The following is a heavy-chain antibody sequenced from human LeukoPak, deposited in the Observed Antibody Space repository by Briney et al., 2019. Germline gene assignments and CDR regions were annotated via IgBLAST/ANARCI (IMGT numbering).Heavy chain of an antibody. CDR1: GFTFSSYA. CDR3: AKKVVVGATSPYSDFQD. Sequence: PGGSLRLSCEASGFTFSSYAMSWVRQAPGEGLEWVSAISGSGVTTHYAGSVKGRFSISRDNSKNTLYLQMNSLRAEDTALYYCAKKVVVGATSPYSDFQDWGQGTLVTVSS. D-gene: IGHD1-26*01. CDR2: ISGSGVTT. J-gene: IGHJ1*01. V-gene: IGHV3-23*01.